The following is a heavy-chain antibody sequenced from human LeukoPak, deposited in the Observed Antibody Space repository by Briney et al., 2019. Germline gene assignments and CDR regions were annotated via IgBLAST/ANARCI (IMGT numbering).Heavy chain of an antibody. Sequence: PSETPSLTCTVSGGSISSYYWSWIRQPPGKGLEWIACISDIGSINYNPSLKSRVTISLDTSKNQFSLKLSSVTAADTAVYYCAGHHPRNTVDFWGQGTLVTVSS. CDR3: AGHHPRNTVDF. CDR2: ISDIGSI. V-gene: IGHV4-59*08. J-gene: IGHJ4*02. D-gene: IGHD2-8*02. CDR1: GGSISSYY.